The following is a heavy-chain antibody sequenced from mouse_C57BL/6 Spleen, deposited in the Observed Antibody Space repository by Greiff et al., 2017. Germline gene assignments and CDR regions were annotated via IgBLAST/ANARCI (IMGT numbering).Heavy chain of an antibody. CDR3: TTWDSNYGAMDD. D-gene: IGHD2-5*01. V-gene: IGHV14-4*01. Sequence: EVQLQQSGAELVRPGASVKLSCTASGFNITDDYMHWVKQRPEQGLEWIGWIDPENGDTEYASKFQGKATITADTSSNTAYLQLSSLTSEDTAVYYCTTWDSNYGAMDDWGPGTSVTVSS. CDR1: GFNITDDY. J-gene: IGHJ4*01. CDR2: IDPENGDT.